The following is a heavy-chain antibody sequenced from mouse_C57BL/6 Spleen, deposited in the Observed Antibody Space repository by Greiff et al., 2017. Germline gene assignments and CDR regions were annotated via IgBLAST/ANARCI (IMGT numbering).Heavy chain of an antibody. D-gene: IGHD2-4*01. CDR3: ARNGDYDGTGWGDY. Sequence: VMLVESGPGLVAPSQSLSITCTVSGFSLTSYAISWVRQPPGKGLEWLGVIWTGGGTNYNSALKSRLSIRKDNSKSQVFLKMNSLQTDDTARYYCARNGDYDGTGWGDYWGQGTSVTVSS. CDR1: GFSLTSYA. J-gene: IGHJ4*01. V-gene: IGHV2-9-1*01. CDR2: IWTGGGT.